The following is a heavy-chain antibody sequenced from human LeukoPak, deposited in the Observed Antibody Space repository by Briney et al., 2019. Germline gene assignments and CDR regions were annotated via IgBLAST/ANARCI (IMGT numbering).Heavy chain of an antibody. D-gene: IGHD3-16*01. CDR1: GFTFSSYW. V-gene: IGHV3-7*03. CDR3: ARVQGWGRSVRYFDY. Sequence: GGSLRLSCAASGFTFSSYWMSWVRQAPGKGLGWVANIKQDGSEKYYVDSVKGRFTISRDNAKNSLYLQMNSVRAEDTAVYYCARVQGWGRSVRYFDYWGQGTLVTVSS. CDR2: IKQDGSEK. J-gene: IGHJ4*02.